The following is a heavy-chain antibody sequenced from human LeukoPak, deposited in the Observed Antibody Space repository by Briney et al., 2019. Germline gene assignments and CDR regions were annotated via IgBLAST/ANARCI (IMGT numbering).Heavy chain of an antibody. J-gene: IGHJ4*02. CDR1: RGSISSYY. CDR2: IYYSGST. D-gene: IGHD2-21*02. CDR3: ARAGAYCGGDCFKPFDY. V-gene: IGHV4-59*12. Sequence: PSETLSLTCTVSRGSISSYYWSWIRQPPGKGLEWIGYIYYSGSTNYNPSLKSRVTISVDTSKNQFSLKLSSVTAADTAVYYCARAGAYCGGDCFKPFDYWGQGTLVTVSS.